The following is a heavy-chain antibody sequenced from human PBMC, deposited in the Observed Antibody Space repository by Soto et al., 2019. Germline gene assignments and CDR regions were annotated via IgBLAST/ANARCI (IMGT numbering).Heavy chain of an antibody. D-gene: IGHD6-6*01. V-gene: IGHV1-18*01. CDR1: GYTFTNYG. CDR3: ARVRQLVGYFDYYMDV. CDR2: ISAYNGNT. J-gene: IGHJ6*03. Sequence: QVQLLQSGAEVKKPGASVKVSCKASGYTFTNYGITWVRQAPGQGLEWMGWISAYNGNTHYTQRLQGRVTMTTDTSTSTAYMELRGLRSYDTAVYYCARVRQLVGYFDYYMDVWGKGTTVTVSS.